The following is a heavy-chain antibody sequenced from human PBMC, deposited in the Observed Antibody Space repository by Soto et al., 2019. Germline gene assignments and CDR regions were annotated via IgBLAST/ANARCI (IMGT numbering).Heavy chain of an antibody. CDR1: GYTFTTYY. CDR3: AAPGGGSSYGYVH. Sequence: QVQLVQSGAEVRKPGASVKVSCRTSGYTFTTYYIYWVRQAPGQGLEWMGTINPSGGGANYAKKFQDRVTMTRDTSTSTVYMELSSLRSEDTAVYYCAAPGGGSSYGYVHWGQGTLVTVSS. CDR2: INPSGGGA. J-gene: IGHJ4*02. D-gene: IGHD5-18*01. V-gene: IGHV1-46*01.